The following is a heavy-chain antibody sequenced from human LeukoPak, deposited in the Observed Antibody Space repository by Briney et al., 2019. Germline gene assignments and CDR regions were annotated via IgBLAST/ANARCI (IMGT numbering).Heavy chain of an antibody. Sequence: GGSLRLSCAASGFTFSSYWMHWVRQAPGKGLVWVSRINSDGSSTSYADSVKGRFTISRDNAKNTLYLQMNCLRAEDTAVYCCARDGGITENWFDPWGQGTLVTVSS. CDR1: GFTFSSYW. CDR2: INSDGSST. J-gene: IGHJ5*02. V-gene: IGHV3-74*01. D-gene: IGHD6-13*01. CDR3: ARDGGITENWFDP.